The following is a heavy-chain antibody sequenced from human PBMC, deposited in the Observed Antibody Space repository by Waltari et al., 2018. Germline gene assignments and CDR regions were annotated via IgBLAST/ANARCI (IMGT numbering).Heavy chain of an antibody. CDR3: ARDTGALWMDV. D-gene: IGHD2-21*01. CDR2: INPSGGST. CDR1: EYTFTSSY. J-gene: IGHJ6*02. Sequence: QVQLVQSGAEVKKPGALVKISCKTSEYTFTSSYIHWVRQAPGQWLEWMGIINPSGGSTIYAQKIQGRVTMTRATSTSTVYMELSSRRSEDMAVYYCARDTGALWMDVWGQGTTVTVSS. V-gene: IGHV1-46*01.